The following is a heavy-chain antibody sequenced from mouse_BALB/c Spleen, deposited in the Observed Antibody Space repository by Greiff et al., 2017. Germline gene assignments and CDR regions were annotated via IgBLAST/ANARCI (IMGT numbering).Heavy chain of an antibody. CDR1: GFTFSDYG. CDR3: ARVYGNSFDY. J-gene: IGHJ2*01. CDR2: ISNLAYSI. V-gene: IGHV5-15*02. D-gene: IGHD2-10*02. Sequence: EVNVVESGGGLVQPGGSRKLSCEASGFTFSDYGMAWVRQAPGKGPEWVAFISNLAYSIYYADTVTGRFTISRENAKNTLYLEMSSLRSEDTAMYYCARVYGNSFDYWGQGATLTVSS.